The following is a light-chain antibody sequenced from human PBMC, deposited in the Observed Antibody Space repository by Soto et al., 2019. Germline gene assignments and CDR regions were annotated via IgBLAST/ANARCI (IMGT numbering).Light chain of an antibody. V-gene: IGLV1-40*01. J-gene: IGLJ3*02. CDR2: GNS. Sequence: QSVLTPPPSVYGAPGPRVTISCTGSSSNIGAGYDVHWYQQLPGTAPKLLIYGNSKRPSGVPDRFSGSKSGTSASLAITGLQAEDEADYYCQSYDSSLSGVFGGGTKLTVL. CDR3: QSYDSSLSGV. CDR1: SSNIGAGYD.